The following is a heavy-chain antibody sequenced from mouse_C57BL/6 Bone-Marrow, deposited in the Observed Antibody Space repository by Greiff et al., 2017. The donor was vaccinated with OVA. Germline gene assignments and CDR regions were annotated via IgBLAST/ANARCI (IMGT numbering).Heavy chain of an antibody. D-gene: IGHD3-3*01. V-gene: IGHV5-9-1*02. Sequence: EVQLVESGEGLVKPGGSLKLSCAASGFTFSSYAMSWVRQTPEKRLEWVAYISSGGDYIYYADTVKGRFTISRDNARNTLYLQMSSLKSEDTAMYYCTRDGTWGAWFAYWGQGTLVTVSA. CDR3: TRDGTWGAWFAY. CDR1: GFTFSSYA. J-gene: IGHJ3*01. CDR2: ISSGGDYI.